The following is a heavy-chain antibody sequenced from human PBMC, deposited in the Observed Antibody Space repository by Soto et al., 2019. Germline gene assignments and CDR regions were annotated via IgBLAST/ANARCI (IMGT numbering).Heavy chain of an antibody. V-gene: IGHV4-39*02. J-gene: IGHJ4*02. CDR2: IYYSGNT. D-gene: IGHD6-13*01. CDR3: ARRRGDSSSWYVLDY. Sequence: PSETVSLTCTVSGGSISSTSYFWGWIRQPPGKGLEWIGSIYYSGNTYYNPSLKSRVTISVDTSKNHFSLKLSSVTAADTAVYYCARRRGDSSSWYVLDYWGQGTLVTVSS. CDR1: GGSISSTSYF.